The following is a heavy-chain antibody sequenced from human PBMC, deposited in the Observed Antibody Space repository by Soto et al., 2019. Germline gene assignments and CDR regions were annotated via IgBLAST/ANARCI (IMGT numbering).Heavy chain of an antibody. D-gene: IGHD3-3*01. CDR1: GGTLNNYA. J-gene: IGHJ4*02. CDR2: ILPVSAPP. Sequence: ASVKVSCKASGGTLNNYAINWVRQAPGQGLEWMGGILPVSAPPDYAQKFQGRVSITADHSTSTVYMELSRLKSDDTAVYFCATDSNYDVSNSFWGQGTLVTVSS. V-gene: IGHV1-69*13. CDR3: ATDSNYDVSNSF.